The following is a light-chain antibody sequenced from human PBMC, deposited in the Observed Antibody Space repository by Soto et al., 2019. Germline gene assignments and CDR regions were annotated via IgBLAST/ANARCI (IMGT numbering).Light chain of an antibody. V-gene: IGLV2-14*01. J-gene: IGLJ1*01. Sequence: SALTQPASVSGSLGQSITISCTGTSSDVGGYTSVSWYQQHPGKAPKLVIYEVSHRPSGVSDRFSASKSGNTASLTISGLQAEDEADYYCSSYTSSSTYVFGAGTKVTVL. CDR1: SSDVGGYTS. CDR3: SSYTSSSTYV. CDR2: EVS.